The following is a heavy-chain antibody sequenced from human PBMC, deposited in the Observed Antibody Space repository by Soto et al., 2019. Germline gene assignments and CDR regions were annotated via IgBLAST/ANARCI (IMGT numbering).Heavy chain of an antibody. Sequence: LSLTCAVSGGSIRNGGYSWSWIRQPPGKGLEWIGYVYHSGSTYYSSSLKSRVTISVDMSKNQISLRLTSVTAADTAVYYCARGVSSSQKRFYYRMDVWGQGTTVTVSS. J-gene: IGHJ6*02. V-gene: IGHV4-30-2*01. D-gene: IGHD6-6*01. CDR3: ARGVSSSQKRFYYRMDV. CDR1: GGSIRNGGYS. CDR2: VYHSGST.